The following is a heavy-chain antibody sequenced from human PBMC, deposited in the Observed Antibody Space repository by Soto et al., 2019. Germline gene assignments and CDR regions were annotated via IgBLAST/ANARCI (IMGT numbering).Heavy chain of an antibody. J-gene: IGHJ4*02. V-gene: IGHV4-59*08. D-gene: IGHD1-26*01. CDR3: PSLGIVGASPY. Sequence: QVQLQESGPGLVKPSETLSLTCTVSGGSISSYYWSWIRQPPGKGLEWIGYIYYSGSTNYNPSLKSRVAISVDTSKNQFSLRLSSVSAADSAVDYCPSLGIVGASPYWGQGTLVTVSS. CDR2: IYYSGST. CDR1: GGSISSYY.